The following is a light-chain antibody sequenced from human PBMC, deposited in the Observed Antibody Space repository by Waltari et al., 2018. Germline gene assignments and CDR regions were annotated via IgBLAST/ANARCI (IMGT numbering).Light chain of an antibody. Sequence: ENVLTQSPGTLSLSPGERATLSCRASQSVSSSYLAWYQQKPGQAPRLRIYGASSRATGIPDRVSGSGSATDFTLTISRLEPEDFALYYCQQYGSSPRTFGQGTKVEIK. J-gene: IGKJ1*01. V-gene: IGKV3-20*01. CDR2: GAS. CDR3: QQYGSSPRT. CDR1: QSVSSSY.